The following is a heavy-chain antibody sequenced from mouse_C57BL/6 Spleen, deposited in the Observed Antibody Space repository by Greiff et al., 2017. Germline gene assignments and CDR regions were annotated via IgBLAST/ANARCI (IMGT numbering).Heavy chain of an antibody. J-gene: IGHJ2*01. Sequence: DVQLVESGPGLVKPSQSLSLTCSVTGYSITSGYYWNWIRQFPGNKLEWMGYISYDGSNNYNPSLKNRISITRDTSKNQFFLKLNSVTTEDTATYYCARAENYGRYFDYWGQGTTLTVSS. D-gene: IGHD1-1*01. V-gene: IGHV3-6*01. CDR3: ARAENYGRYFDY. CDR2: ISYDGSN. CDR1: GYSITSGYY.